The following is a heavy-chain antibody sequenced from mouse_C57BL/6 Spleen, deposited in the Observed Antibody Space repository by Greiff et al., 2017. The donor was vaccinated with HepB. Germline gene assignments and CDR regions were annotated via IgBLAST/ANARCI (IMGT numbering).Heavy chain of an antibody. V-gene: IGHV5-6*02. D-gene: IGHD1-1*01. CDR2: ISSGGSYN. CDR3: ARITTVARWYFDV. J-gene: IGHJ1*03. CDR1: GFTFSSYG. Sequence: DVMLVESGGDLVKPGGSLKLSCAASGFTFSSYGMSWVRQTPDKRLEWVATISSGGSYNYYPDSVKGRFTISRDNAKNTLYLQMSSLKSEDTAMYYCARITTVARWYFDVWGTGTTVTVSS.